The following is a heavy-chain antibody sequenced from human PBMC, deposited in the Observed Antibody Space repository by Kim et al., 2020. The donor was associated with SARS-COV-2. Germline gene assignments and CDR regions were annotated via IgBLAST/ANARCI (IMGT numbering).Heavy chain of an antibody. J-gene: IGHJ4*02. Sequence: NYNPSLTSRVTISVDTSKNQFSLKLSSVTAADTAVYYCASSSSSWYSYAWGQGTLVTVSS. V-gene: IGHV4-59*01. CDR3: ASSSSSWYSYA. D-gene: IGHD6-13*01.